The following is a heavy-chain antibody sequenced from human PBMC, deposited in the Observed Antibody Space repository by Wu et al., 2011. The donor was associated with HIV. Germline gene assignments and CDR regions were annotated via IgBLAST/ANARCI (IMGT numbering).Heavy chain of an antibody. J-gene: IGHJ4*02. CDR3: ASCYNGWDSRAFCVY. CDR2: INPNSGGT. V-gene: IGHV1-2*02. CDR1: GYTFTGYY. D-gene: IGHD3-22*01. Sequence: QVQLVQSGAEVKKPGASVKVSCKASGYTFTGYYMHWVRQAPGQGLEWMGWINPNSGGTNYAQKFQGRVTMTRDTSISTAYMELSRLRSDDTAVYYCASCYNGWDSRAFCVYWGQGTLVTVSS.